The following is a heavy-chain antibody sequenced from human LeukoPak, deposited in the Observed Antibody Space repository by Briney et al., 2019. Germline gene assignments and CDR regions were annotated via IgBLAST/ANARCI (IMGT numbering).Heavy chain of an antibody. CDR1: GFTFDSYA. V-gene: IGHV3-9*01. J-gene: IGHJ4*02. CDR3: AKDLHFDYWSGYLDY. CDR2: VSWNSGTV. D-gene: IGHD3-3*01. Sequence: PGGSLRLSCAASGFTFDSYAMHWVRQFPGKGLEWVAGVSWNSGTVSYADSVKGRFTISRDNAKISLYLQMENLRAQDTALYYCAKDLHFDYWSGYLDYWGQGSLVSVSS.